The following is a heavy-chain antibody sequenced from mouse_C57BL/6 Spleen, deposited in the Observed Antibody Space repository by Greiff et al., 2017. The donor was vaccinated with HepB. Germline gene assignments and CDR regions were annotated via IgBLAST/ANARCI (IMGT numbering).Heavy chain of an antibody. Sequence: EVKLVESEGGLVQPGRSMKLSCTASGFTFSDYYMAWVRQVPEKGLEWVANINYDGSSTYYLDSLKSRFIISRDNAKNILYLQMSSLKSEDTATYYCARGYYGSRYWYFDVWGTGTTVTVSS. CDR3: ARGYYGSRYWYFDV. D-gene: IGHD1-1*01. CDR1: GFTFSDYY. CDR2: INYDGSST. J-gene: IGHJ1*03. V-gene: IGHV5-16*01.